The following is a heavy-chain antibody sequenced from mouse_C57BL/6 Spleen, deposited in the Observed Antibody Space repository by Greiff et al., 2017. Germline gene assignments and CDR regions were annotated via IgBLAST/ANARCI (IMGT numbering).Heavy chain of an antibody. CDR2: IYPGDGDT. D-gene: IGHD1-1*01. J-gene: IGHJ2*01. V-gene: IGHV1-82*01. Sequence: QVQLQQSGPELVKPGASVKISCKASGYAFSSSWMNWVKQRPGKGLEWIGRIYPGDGDTNYNGKFKGKATLTADKSSSTAYMQLSSLTSEDSAVXFCARWRYYGSSYGDYWGQGTTLTVSS. CDR3: ARWRYYGSSYGDY. CDR1: GYAFSSSW.